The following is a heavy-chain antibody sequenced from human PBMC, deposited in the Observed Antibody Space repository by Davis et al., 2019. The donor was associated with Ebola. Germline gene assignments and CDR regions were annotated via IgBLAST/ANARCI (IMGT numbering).Heavy chain of an antibody. V-gene: IGHV3-20*04. CDR1: GFTFDDYG. CDR3: ARVSYDFWSGYYTTGVEDY. CDR2: INWNGGST. D-gene: IGHD3-3*01. J-gene: IGHJ4*02. Sequence: GESLKISCAASGFTFDDYGMSWVRQAPGKGLEWVSGINWNGGSTGYADSVKGRFTISRDNAKNSLYLQMNSLRAEDTAVYYCARVSYDFWSGYYTTGVEDYWGQGTLVTVSS.